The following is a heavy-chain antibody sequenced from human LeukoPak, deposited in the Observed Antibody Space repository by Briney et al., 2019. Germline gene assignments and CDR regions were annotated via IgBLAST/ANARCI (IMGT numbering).Heavy chain of an antibody. CDR3: ARDRKSGLSYASEY. CDR2: IIPTFGTT. V-gene: IGHV1-69*01. D-gene: IGHD3-16*01. CDR1: GGTFSRYA. J-gene: IGHJ4*02. Sequence: GSSVKVSCKASGGTFSRYAVSWVRQAPGQGLEWMEGIIPTFGTTNYAQKFQGRVTITAEESATTAYMEPSSLRFEDTAEYYCARDRKSGLSYASEYWGQGTLVTVSS.